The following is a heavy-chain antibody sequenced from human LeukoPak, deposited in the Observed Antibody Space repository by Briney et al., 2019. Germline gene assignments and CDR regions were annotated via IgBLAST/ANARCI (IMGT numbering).Heavy chain of an antibody. CDR3: ARHKGVRYFDWSNLNWFDP. D-gene: IGHD3-9*01. CDR1: GGSFSGYY. V-gene: IGHV4-34*01. CDR2: INHSGST. Sequence: SETLSLTCAVYGGSFSGYYWSWIRQPPGKGLEWIGEINHSGSTNYNPSLKSRVTISVDTSKNQFSLKLSSVTAAGTAVYYCARHKGVRYFDWSNLNWFDPWGQGTLVTVSS. J-gene: IGHJ5*02.